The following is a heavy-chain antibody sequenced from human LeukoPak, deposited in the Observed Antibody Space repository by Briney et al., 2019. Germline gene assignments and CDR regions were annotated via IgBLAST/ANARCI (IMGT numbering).Heavy chain of an antibody. D-gene: IGHD3-22*01. CDR1: GFSFSSYG. V-gene: IGHV3-30*02. CDR2: IQYDGSNK. Sequence: QPGGSLRLSCAASGFSFSSYGMQWVRQAPGKGLERVAFIQYDGSNKYYAESVKGRFTISRDNSKNTLYLQMNSLRAEDTAVYYCARGDRERSGGSSGYYLPIGYWGQGTLVTVSS. CDR3: ARGDRERSGGSSGYYLPIGY. J-gene: IGHJ4*02.